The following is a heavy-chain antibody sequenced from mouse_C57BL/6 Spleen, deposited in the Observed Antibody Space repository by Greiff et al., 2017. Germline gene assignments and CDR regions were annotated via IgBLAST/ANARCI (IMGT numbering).Heavy chain of an antibody. CDR3: AREDPTGTGYFDG. Sequence: EVQLQESGPGMVKPSQSLSLTCTVTGYSITSGYDWHWIRHFPGNKLEWMGYISYSGSTNYNPSFKSRISITHDTSKNHFFLKLNSVTTEDTATYYCAREDPTGTGYFDGWGTGTTVTVSS. D-gene: IGHD4-1*01. V-gene: IGHV3-1*01. CDR2: ISYSGST. CDR1: GYSITSGYD. J-gene: IGHJ1*03.